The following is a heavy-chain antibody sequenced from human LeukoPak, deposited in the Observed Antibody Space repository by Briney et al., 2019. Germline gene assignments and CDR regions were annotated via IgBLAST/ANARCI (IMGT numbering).Heavy chain of an antibody. CDR1: GFTFSSYA. V-gene: IGHV3-21*01. CDR3: ARGGVRGVIDPFDY. D-gene: IGHD3-3*01. CDR2: IGSSSSYI. J-gene: IGHJ4*02. Sequence: KTGGSLRLSCAASGFTFSSYAMSWVRQAPGKGLEWVSSIGSSSSYIYYADSVKGRFTISRDNAKNSLYLQMNSLRAEDTAVYYCARGGVRGVIDPFDYWGQGTLVTVSS.